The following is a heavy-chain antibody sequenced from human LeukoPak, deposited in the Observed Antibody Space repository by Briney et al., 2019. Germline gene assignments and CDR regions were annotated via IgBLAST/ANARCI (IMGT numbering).Heavy chain of an antibody. Sequence: PGGSLRLSCAASGFTFSSYSMNWVRQAPGKGLEWVSSISSSSSYIYYADSVKGGFTISRDNAKNSLYLQMNSLRAEDTAVYYCARDDYYGSGTLGHWGQGTLVTVSS. CDR1: GFTFSSYS. CDR3: ARDDYYGSGTLGH. D-gene: IGHD3-10*01. V-gene: IGHV3-21*01. J-gene: IGHJ5*02. CDR2: ISSSSSYI.